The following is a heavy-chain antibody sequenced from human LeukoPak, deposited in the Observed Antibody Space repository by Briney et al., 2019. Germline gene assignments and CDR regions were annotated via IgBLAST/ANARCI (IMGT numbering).Heavy chain of an antibody. V-gene: IGHV3-43*02. J-gene: IGHJ6*02. CDR3: AKEDSSGYSHYGMDV. Sequence: PGGSLRLSCAASGFTFDDYAMHWVRQAPGKGLEWVSLISGDGGSTYYADSVKGRFTISRDNSKNSLCLQMNSLRTEDTALYYCAKEDSSGYSHYGMDVWGQGTTVTVSS. CDR1: GFTFDDYA. D-gene: IGHD3-22*01. CDR2: ISGDGGST.